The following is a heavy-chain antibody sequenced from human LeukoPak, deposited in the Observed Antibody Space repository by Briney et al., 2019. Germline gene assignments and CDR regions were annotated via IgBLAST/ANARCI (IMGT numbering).Heavy chain of an antibody. J-gene: IGHJ4*02. V-gene: IGHV3-23*01. CDR2: ISGSGGST. CDR3: ARDQVPPSYADYHLDY. CDR1: GFTFSSYA. D-gene: IGHD4-17*01. Sequence: GSLRLSCAASGFTFSSYAMSWVRQAPGNGLEWVSAISGSGGSTYYADSVKGRFTISRDNSKNTLYLQMNSLRAEDTAVYYCARDQVPPSYADYHLDYWGQGTLVTVSS.